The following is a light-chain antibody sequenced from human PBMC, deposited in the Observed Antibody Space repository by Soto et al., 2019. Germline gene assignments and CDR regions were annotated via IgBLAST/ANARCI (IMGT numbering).Light chain of an antibody. Sequence: QSALTQPASVSGSPGQSITISCTGTSSDVGGFNYVSWYQQHPGKAPKLMIYDVTDRPSGVSDRFSGSKSGNTASLTISGLQTEDEADYYRYSYTSSSTLYVFGTGTKLTVL. CDR2: DVT. CDR1: SSDVGGFNY. J-gene: IGLJ1*01. V-gene: IGLV2-14*01. CDR3: YSYTSSSTLYV.